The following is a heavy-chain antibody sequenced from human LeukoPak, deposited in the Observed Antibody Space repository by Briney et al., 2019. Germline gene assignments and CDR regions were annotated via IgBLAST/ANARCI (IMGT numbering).Heavy chain of an antibody. V-gene: IGHV4-38-2*02. J-gene: IGHJ1*01. CDR1: GYSISSGYY. CDR3: ARIYSSSYSQH. D-gene: IGHD6-13*01. Sequence: SETLSLTCTVSGYSISSGYYWGWIRQPPGKGLEWIGSIYHSGSTYYNPSLKSRVTISVDTSKNQFSLKLSSVTAADTAVYYCARIYSSSYSQHWGQGTLVTVSS. CDR2: IYHSGST.